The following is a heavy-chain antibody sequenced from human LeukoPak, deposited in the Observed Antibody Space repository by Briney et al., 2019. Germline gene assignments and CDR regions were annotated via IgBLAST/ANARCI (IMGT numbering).Heavy chain of an antibody. D-gene: IGHD6-13*01. Sequence: GRSLRLSCAASGFTFSSYGMHWVRQAPGKGLEWVAVISYDGSNKYYADSVKGRFTISRDNSKNSLYLQMNSLRAEDTAVYYCARESIAAAGDFDYWGQGTLVTVSS. CDR1: GFTFSSYG. J-gene: IGHJ4*02. CDR2: ISYDGSNK. CDR3: ARESIAAAGDFDY. V-gene: IGHV3-30*03.